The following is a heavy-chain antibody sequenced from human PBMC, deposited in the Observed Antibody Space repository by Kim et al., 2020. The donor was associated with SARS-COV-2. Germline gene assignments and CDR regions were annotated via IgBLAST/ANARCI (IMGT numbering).Heavy chain of an antibody. CDR1: GGSFSGYY. V-gene: IGHV4-34*01. Sequence: SETLSLTCAVYGGSFSGYYWSWIRQPPGKGLEWIGEINHSGSTNYNPSLKSRVTISVDTSKNQFSLKLSSVTAADTAVYYCARGQVGAVTNAFDIWGQGTMVTVSS. J-gene: IGHJ3*02. CDR3: ARGQVGAVTNAFDI. D-gene: IGHD1-26*01. CDR2: INHSGST.